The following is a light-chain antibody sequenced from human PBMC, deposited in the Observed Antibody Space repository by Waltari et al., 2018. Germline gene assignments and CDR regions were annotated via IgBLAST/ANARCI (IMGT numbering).Light chain of an antibody. CDR2: GTF. CDR3: QHYVRLPAT. V-gene: IGKV3-20*01. CDR1: QIVGTS. Sequence: EIVLTQSPGTLSLSPGERATLSCRASQIVGTSLAWYQQKRGQAPRLLIYGTFSRATGIPDRFSGSGSGTDFSLTISRLEPEDYAVYYCQHYVRLPATFGQGTKVEIK. J-gene: IGKJ1*01.